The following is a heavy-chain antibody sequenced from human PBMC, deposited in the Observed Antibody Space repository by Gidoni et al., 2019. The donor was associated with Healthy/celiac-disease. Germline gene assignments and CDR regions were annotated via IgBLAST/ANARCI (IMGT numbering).Heavy chain of an antibody. CDR2: IIPILGIA. Sequence: QVQLVQSGAEVQKPGSSVKVSCKASGGTFSSYAISWVRQAPGQGLEWMGRIIPILGIANYAQKFQGRVTITADKSTSTAYMELSSLRSEDTAVYYCARSGDFGTSNYYYYMDVWGKGTTVTVSS. CDR1: GGTFSSYA. CDR3: ARSGDFGTSNYYYYMDV. V-gene: IGHV1-69*04. D-gene: IGHD2-21*02. J-gene: IGHJ6*03.